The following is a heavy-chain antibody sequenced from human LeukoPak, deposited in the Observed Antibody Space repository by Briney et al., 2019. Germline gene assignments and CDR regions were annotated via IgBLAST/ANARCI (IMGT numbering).Heavy chain of an antibody. CDR1: GGTFSSYA. V-gene: IGHV1-69*06. J-gene: IGHJ5*02. CDR3: ARKTHTMVRGVIKGSNWFDP. D-gene: IGHD3-10*01. CDR2: IIPIFGTA. Sequence: GASVRVSFKASGGTFSSYAISWVRQAPGQGLEWMGGIIPIFGTANYAQKFQGRVTITADKSTSTAYMELSSLRSEDTAVYYCARKTHTMVRGVIKGSNWFDPWGQGTLVTVSS.